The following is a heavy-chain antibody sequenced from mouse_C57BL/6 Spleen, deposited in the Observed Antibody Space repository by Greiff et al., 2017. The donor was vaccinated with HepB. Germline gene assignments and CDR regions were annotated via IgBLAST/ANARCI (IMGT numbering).Heavy chain of an antibody. CDR2: FYPGSGSI. J-gene: IGHJ4*01. V-gene: IGHV1-62-2*01. Sequence: QVQLKESGAELVKPGASVKLSCKASGYTFTEYTIHWVKQRSGQGLEWIGWFYPGSGSIKYNEKFKDKATLTADKSSSTVYMELSRLTSEDSAVYFCARHEEGYSNYVGAMDYWGQGTSVTVSS. CDR3: ARHEEGYSNYVGAMDY. D-gene: IGHD2-5*01. CDR1: GYTFTEYT.